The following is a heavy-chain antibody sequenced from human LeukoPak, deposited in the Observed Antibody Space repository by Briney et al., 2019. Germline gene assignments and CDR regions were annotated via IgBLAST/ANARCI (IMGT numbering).Heavy chain of an antibody. CDR2: ISYDGSNK. J-gene: IGHJ4*02. CDR1: GFTFSSYG. CDR3: AKVRKRWLQLGGFDY. D-gene: IGHD5-12*01. V-gene: IGHV3-30*18. Sequence: GGSLRLSCAASGFTFSSYGMHWVRQAPGKGLEWVAVISYDGSNKYYADSVKGRFTISRDNSKNTLYLQMNSLRAEDTAVYYCAKVRKRWLQLGGFDYWGQGTLVTVSS.